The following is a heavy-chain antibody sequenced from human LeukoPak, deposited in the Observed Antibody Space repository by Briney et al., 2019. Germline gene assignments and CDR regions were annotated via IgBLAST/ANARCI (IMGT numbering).Heavy chain of an antibody. V-gene: IGHV3-11*04. CDR3: ARDRLVHNWFDP. Sequence: PGGSLRLSCAASGFTFSDYYMSWIRQAPGKGLEWVSYISSSGSTIYYADSVKGRFTISRDNSKNTLYLQMNSLRAEDTAVYYCARDRLVHNWFDPWGQGTLVTVSS. D-gene: IGHD6-19*01. CDR2: ISSSGSTI. J-gene: IGHJ5*02. CDR1: GFTFSDYY.